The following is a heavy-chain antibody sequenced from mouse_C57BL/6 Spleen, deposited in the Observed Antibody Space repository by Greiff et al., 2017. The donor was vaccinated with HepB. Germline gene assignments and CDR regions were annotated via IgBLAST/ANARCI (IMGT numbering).Heavy chain of an antibody. Sequence: EVQGVESGPELVKPGASVKMSCKASGYTFTDYNMHWVKQSHGKSLEWIGYINPNNGGTSYNQKFKGKATLTVNKSSSTAYMELRSLTSEDSAVYYCARNDGYYDWFAYWGQGTLVTVSA. CDR2: INPNNGGT. CDR3: ARNDGYYDWFAY. D-gene: IGHD2-3*01. CDR1: GYTFTDYN. V-gene: IGHV1-22*01. J-gene: IGHJ3*01.